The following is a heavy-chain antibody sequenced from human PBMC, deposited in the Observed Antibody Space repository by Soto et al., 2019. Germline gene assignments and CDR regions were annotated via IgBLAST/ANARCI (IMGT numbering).Heavy chain of an antibody. CDR2: ISGSGGST. J-gene: IGHJ4*02. CDR1: GFTFSSYA. Sequence: PGRSLRLSCAASGFTFSSYAMSWVRQAPGKGLEWASAISGSGGSTYYADSVKGRFTISRDNSKNTLYLQMSSLRAEDTAVYYCAKDALDSGYDYVIWDYFDSWGQGTLVTVSS. CDR3: AKDALDSGYDYVIWDYFDS. D-gene: IGHD5-12*01. V-gene: IGHV3-23*01.